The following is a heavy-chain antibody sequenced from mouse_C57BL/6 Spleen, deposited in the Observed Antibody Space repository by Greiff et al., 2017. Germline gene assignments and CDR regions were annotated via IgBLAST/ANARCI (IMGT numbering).Heavy chain of an antibody. J-gene: IGHJ2*01. V-gene: IGHV1-82*01. D-gene: IGHD1-1*01. CDR2: IYPGDGDT. Sequence: QVQLQQSGPELVKPGASVKISCKASGYAFSSSWMNWVKQRPGKGLEWIGRIYPGDGDTNYNGKFKGKATLTADKSSSTAYMQLSSLTSEDSAVYVCARPDYYGSSAWDYFDYWGQGTTLTVSS. CDR3: ARPDYYGSSAWDYFDY. CDR1: GYAFSSSW.